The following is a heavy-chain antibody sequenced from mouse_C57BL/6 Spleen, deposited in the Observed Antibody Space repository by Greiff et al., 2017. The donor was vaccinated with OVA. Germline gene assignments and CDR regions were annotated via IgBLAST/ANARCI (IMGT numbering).Heavy chain of an antibody. CDR1: GYTFTDYE. CDR3: TRSYYGSSYAMDY. Sequence: VQLKQSGAELVRPGASVTLSCKASGYTFTDYEMHWVKQTPVHGLEWIGAIDPETGGTAYNQKFKGKAILTADKSSSTAYMELRSLTSEDSAVYYCTRSYYGSSYAMDYWGQGTSVTVSS. J-gene: IGHJ4*01. V-gene: IGHV1-15*01. D-gene: IGHD1-1*01. CDR2: IDPETGGT.